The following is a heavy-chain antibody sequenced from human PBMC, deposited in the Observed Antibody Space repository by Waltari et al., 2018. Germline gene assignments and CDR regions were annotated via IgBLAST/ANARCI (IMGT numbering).Heavy chain of an antibody. D-gene: IGHD3-16*01. V-gene: IGHV4-38-2*01. CDR1: GYSISSGYY. Sequence: QVQLQESGPGLVKPSETLSLTCAVSGYSISSGYYWGWIRQPPGKGREWIGSIYHSGSTYYNPSLKSRVTISVDTSKNQFSLKLSSVTAADTAVYYCARQTRLNWFDPWGQGTLVTVSS. J-gene: IGHJ5*02. CDR2: IYHSGST. CDR3: ARQTRLNWFDP.